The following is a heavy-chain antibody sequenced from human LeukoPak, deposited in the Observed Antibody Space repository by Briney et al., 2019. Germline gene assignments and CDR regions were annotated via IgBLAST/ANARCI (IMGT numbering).Heavy chain of an antibody. CDR1: GFTVSSNY. V-gene: IGHV3-30*18. J-gene: IGHJ4*02. Sequence: GGSLRLSCAASGFTVSSNYMSWVRQAPGKGLEWVAVISYDGSNKYYADSVKGRFTISRDNSKNTLYLQMNSLRAEDTAVYYCAKGYYYDSSGYYRFDYWGQGTLVTVSS. CDR3: AKGYYYDSSGYYRFDY. CDR2: ISYDGSNK. D-gene: IGHD3-22*01.